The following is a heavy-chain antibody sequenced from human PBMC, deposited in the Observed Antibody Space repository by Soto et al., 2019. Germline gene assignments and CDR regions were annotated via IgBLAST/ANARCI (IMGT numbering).Heavy chain of an antibody. J-gene: IGHJ6*02. CDR1: GYTFTSYG. Sequence: VSVKVSCKASGYTFTSYGISWVRQAPGQGLEWMGWISAYNGNTNYAQKLQGRVTMTTDTSTSTAYMELRSLRSDDTAVYYCARSGSYYYYYGMDVWGQGTTVTVSS. CDR3: ARSGSYYYYYGMDV. V-gene: IGHV1-18*04. CDR2: ISAYNGNT. D-gene: IGHD1-26*01.